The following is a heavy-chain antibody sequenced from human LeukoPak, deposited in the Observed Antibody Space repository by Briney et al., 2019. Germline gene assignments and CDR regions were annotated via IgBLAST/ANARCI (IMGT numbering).Heavy chain of an antibody. CDR2: LFYSGST. CDR3: ARHKGTYYDFWSGYSFDY. J-gene: IGHJ4*02. V-gene: IGHV4-39*01. Sequence: PSETLYLTCTVSGGYISSSSYFWAWIRQPPGKGLEWIGSLFYSGSTYYNPSLKSRVTISVDTSKNQFSLKLSSVTAADTAVYYCARHKGTYYDFWSGYSFDYWGQGTLVTVSS. CDR1: GGYISSSSYF. D-gene: IGHD3-3*01.